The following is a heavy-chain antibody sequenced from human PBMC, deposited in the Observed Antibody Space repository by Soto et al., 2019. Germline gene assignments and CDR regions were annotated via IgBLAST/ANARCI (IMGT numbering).Heavy chain of an antibody. CDR1: GYSVSSSDYY. V-gene: IGHV4-39*01. D-gene: IGHD2-15*01. Sequence: SETLSLTCSVSGYSVSSSDYYWAWIRQPPGKGLEWIGSMLYSGLTYYNPSLKSRVTLSVDTAKNQFSVRLNSVTASDTAVYYCAPLSVSLSGPYGIHVWGQGTTVTVS. J-gene: IGHJ6*02. CDR2: MLYSGLT. CDR3: APLSVSLSGPYGIHV.